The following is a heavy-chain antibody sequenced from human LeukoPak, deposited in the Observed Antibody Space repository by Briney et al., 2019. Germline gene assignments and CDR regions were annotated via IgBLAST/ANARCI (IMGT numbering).Heavy chain of an antibody. J-gene: IGHJ5*02. Sequence: GSSVKVSCKXSGGTFSSNAISWVRQAPRQGLEWMGRIIPIFGTANYAQKFQGRVTITTDESTSTAYMELSSLRSEDTAVYYCARDSAIVVVVAADNWFDPWGQGTLVTVSS. CDR3: ARDSAIVVVVAADNWFDP. V-gene: IGHV1-69*05. D-gene: IGHD2-15*01. CDR2: IIPIFGTA. CDR1: GGTFSSNA.